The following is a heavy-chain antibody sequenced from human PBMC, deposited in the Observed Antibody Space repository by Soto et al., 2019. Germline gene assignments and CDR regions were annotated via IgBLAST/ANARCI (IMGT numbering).Heavy chain of an antibody. D-gene: IGHD6-6*01. J-gene: IGHJ6*02. CDR1: GGTFSSYA. Sequence: QVQLVQSGAEVKKPGSSVKVSCKASGGTFSSYAITWVRQAPGQGLEWMGGIIPMFGSANYAQKFQGRVTITADKSTSTAYMELSSLRSEDTAVYYCARVESSSRYYYYGMDVWGQGTTVTVSS. V-gene: IGHV1-69*06. CDR2: IIPMFGSA. CDR3: ARVESSSRYYYYGMDV.